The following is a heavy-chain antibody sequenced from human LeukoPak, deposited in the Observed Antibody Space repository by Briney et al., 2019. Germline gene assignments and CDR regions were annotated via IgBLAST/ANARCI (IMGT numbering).Heavy chain of an antibody. CDR2: INPSGGST. V-gene: IGHV1-46*01. Sequence: ASVKVSCKASGYTFTSYYMHWVRQAPGQGLEWMGIINPSGGSTSYAQKFQGRVTMTRDMSKSTVYMELSSLRSEDTAVYYCARGPAAPRTYNWFDPWGQGTLVTVSS. CDR1: GYTFTSYY. D-gene: IGHD2-2*01. CDR3: ARGPAAPRTYNWFDP. J-gene: IGHJ5*02.